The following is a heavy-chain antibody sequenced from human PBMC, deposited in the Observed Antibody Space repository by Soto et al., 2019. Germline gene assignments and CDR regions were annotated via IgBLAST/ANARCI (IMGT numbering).Heavy chain of an antibody. J-gene: IGHJ4*02. V-gene: IGHV3-23*01. Sequence: GGSLRLSCAASGFTFSSYAMSWVRQAPGKGLEWVSAISGSGGSTYYADSVKGRFTISRDNSKNTPYLQMNSLRAEDRAVYYCAKDPGDYDFWSGYYPTRFDYWGQGTLVTVSS. CDR3: AKDPGDYDFWSGYYPTRFDY. CDR1: GFTFSSYA. D-gene: IGHD3-3*01. CDR2: ISGSGGST.